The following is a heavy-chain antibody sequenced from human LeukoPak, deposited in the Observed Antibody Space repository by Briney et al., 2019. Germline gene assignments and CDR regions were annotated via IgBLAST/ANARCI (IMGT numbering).Heavy chain of an antibody. J-gene: IGHJ4*02. CDR2: IRTNANSYAT. CDR1: GFTFSDSA. D-gene: IGHD3-22*01. CDR3: AGSAYYRDFDY. V-gene: IGHV3-73*01. Sequence: GGSLRLSCAASGFTFSDSAMHWVRQASGKGLEWVGRIRTNANSYATAYAASVKGRFTISRDNAKNSLYLQMNSLRAEDTAVYYCAGSAYYRDFDYWGQGTLVTVSS.